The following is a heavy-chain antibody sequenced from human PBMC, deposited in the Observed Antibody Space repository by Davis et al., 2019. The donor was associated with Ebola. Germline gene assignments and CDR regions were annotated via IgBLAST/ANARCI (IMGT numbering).Heavy chain of an antibody. Sequence: GGSLRLSCAASGFTFSSYGMHWVRQAPGKGLEWVAVISYDGSNKYYADSVKGRFTISRDNSKNTLYLQMNSLRAEDTAVYYCASDLTHVVVVAATPRGFDYWGQGTLVTVSS. J-gene: IGHJ4*02. CDR1: GFTFSSYG. CDR2: ISYDGSNK. CDR3: ASDLTHVVVVAATPRGFDY. D-gene: IGHD2-15*01. V-gene: IGHV3-30*03.